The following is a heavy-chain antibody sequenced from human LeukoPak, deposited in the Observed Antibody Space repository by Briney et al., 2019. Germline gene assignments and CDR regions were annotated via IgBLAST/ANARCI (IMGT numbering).Heavy chain of an antibody. V-gene: IGHV3-7*01. CDR1: GFTFRDYW. CDR3: ARRNFFDY. Sequence: GGSLRLSCVASGFTFRDYWMTWVRQAPGKGLECVANIKYDGSDKYYVDSVKGRFTISRDNAKNSVYLQMNSLRVEDTAVYYCARRNFFDYWGQGTVVTVSS. J-gene: IGHJ4*02. D-gene: IGHD1-14*01. CDR2: IKYDGSDK.